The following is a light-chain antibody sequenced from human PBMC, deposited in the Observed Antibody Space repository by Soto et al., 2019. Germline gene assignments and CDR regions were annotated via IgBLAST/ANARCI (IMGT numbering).Light chain of an antibody. CDR1: TRDIAGYNY. CDR2: GNS. J-gene: IGLJ2*01. V-gene: IGLV2-14*03. CDR3: QSYDSSLSGSV. Sequence: QSALTQPASVSGSLGQSITISCTGTTRDIAGYNYISWYQQLPGKAPKLLIYGNSNRPSGVPDRFSGSKSGTAASLAITGLQAEDEADYYCQSYDSSLSGSVFGGGTKVTVL.